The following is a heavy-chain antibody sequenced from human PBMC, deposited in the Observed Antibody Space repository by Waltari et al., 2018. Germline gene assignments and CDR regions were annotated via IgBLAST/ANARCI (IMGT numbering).Heavy chain of an antibody. V-gene: IGHV4-34*01. CDR1: GSSLIVYS. Sequence: QVQLQQWGAGLLGPSETLSLTSAVYGSSLIVYSWGWVRQPPGKGREWIGQIRQPGSTNYNPSLKGRVTISIDTPRSQFSLRLSSVTAADTALYFCTRGGNYDFWSHRPFVDPWGQGTLVTVSS. CDR2: IRQPGST. D-gene: IGHD3-3*01. J-gene: IGHJ5*02. CDR3: TRGGNYDFWSHRPFVDP.